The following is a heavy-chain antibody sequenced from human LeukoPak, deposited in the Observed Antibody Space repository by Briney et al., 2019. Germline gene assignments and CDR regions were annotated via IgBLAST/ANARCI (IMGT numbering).Heavy chain of an antibody. Sequence: SETLSLTCTVSGGSISSYYWSWIRQPPGKGLEWIGYIYYSGSTNYNPSLKSRVTISVDTSKNQFSLKLSSVTAADTAVYYCAWVVSSSWYIDYWGQGTLVTVSS. J-gene: IGHJ4*02. V-gene: IGHV4-59*01. CDR1: GGSISSYY. CDR2: IYYSGST. CDR3: AWVVSSSWYIDY. D-gene: IGHD6-13*01.